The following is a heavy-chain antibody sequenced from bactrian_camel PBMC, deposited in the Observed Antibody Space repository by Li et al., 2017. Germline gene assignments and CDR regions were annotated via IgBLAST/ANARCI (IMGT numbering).Heavy chain of an antibody. V-gene: IGHV3S40*01. CDR1: GFTFSSYT. Sequence: VQLVESGGGLVQPGGSLRLSCAASGFTFSSYTMTWVRQAPGKGLEWVSTINNGGGTTDYADSVKGRFTISQDDGKNELYLQMNNLKPEDTAVYYCVTVQAPYDGSWFADYWGRGTQVTVS. CDR2: INNGGGTT. J-gene: IGHJ4*01. CDR3: VTVQAPYDGSWFADY. D-gene: IGHD6*01.